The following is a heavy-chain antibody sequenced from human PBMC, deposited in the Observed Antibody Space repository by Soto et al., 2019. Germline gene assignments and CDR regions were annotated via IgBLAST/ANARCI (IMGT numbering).Heavy chain of an antibody. D-gene: IGHD3-3*01. V-gene: IGHV1-18*01. Sequence: GASVKVSCKASGYTFTSYGISWVRQAPGQGLEWMGWISAYNGNTNYAQKLQGRVTMTTDTSTSTAYMELRSLRSDDTAVYYCARDFGNTIFGVVTHFDYWGQGTLVTVSS. J-gene: IGHJ4*02. CDR2: ISAYNGNT. CDR1: GYTFTSYG. CDR3: ARDFGNTIFGVVTHFDY.